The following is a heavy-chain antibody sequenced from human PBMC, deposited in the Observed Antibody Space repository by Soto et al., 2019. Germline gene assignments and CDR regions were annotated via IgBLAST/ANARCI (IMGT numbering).Heavy chain of an antibody. V-gene: IGHV1-46*01. Sequence: ASVKVSCKASGYTFTSYYMHWVRQAPGQGLEWMGIINPSGGSTSYAQKFQGRATMTRDTSTSTVYMELSSLRSEDTAVYYCARVYCGGDCYSALYYYYGMDVWGQGTTVTVSS. CDR1: GYTFTSYY. D-gene: IGHD2-21*02. CDR2: INPSGGST. CDR3: ARVYCGGDCYSALYYYYGMDV. J-gene: IGHJ6*02.